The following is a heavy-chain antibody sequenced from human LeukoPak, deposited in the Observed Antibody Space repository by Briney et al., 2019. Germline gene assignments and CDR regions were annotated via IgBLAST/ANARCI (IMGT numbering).Heavy chain of an antibody. Sequence: GGSLRLSCAASGFTFSSYAMHWVRQAPGKGLEWVAVISYDGSNKYYADSVKGRFTISRDNSKNTLYLQMNSLRAEGTAVYYCARDRSGVSDYGDYYPKYWGQGTLVTVSS. J-gene: IGHJ4*02. D-gene: IGHD4-17*01. CDR3: ARDRSGVSDYGDYYPKY. CDR1: GFTFSSYA. CDR2: ISYDGSNK. V-gene: IGHV3-30*04.